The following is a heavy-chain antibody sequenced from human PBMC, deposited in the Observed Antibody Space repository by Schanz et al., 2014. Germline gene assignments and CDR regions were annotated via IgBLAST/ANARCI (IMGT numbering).Heavy chain of an antibody. V-gene: IGHV1-46*03. Sequence: QVQLVQSGAEVKKPGASVKVSCKASGYTFTSYGISWVRQAPGQGLEWMGMIDPRGASTTYAQKFQGRLSLTGDMSTSTLYLELRSLTSEDTAVYYCARNYEWFESWGQGPLVTVSS. CDR1: GYTFTSYG. CDR2: IDPRGAST. J-gene: IGHJ5*01. CDR3: ARNYEWFES. D-gene: IGHD3-16*01.